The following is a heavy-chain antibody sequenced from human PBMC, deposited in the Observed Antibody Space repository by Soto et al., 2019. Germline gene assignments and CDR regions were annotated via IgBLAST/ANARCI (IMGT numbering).Heavy chain of an antibody. CDR2: IYYSGST. CDR3: AREGDDYNLGAFDI. CDR1: GGSISSYY. Sequence: PSETLSLTCTVSGGSISSYYWSWIRQPPGKGLEWIGYIYYSGSTSCNPSLKSRVTISVDTSKNQLSLKLSSVTAADTAVYYCAREGDDYNLGAFDICGQGTMVTVSS. J-gene: IGHJ3*02. D-gene: IGHD4-4*01. V-gene: IGHV4-59*01.